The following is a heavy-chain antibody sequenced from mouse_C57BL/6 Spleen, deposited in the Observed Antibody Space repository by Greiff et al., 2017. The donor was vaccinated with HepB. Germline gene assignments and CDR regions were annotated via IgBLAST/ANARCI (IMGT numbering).Heavy chain of an antibody. CDR3: APYYYGSSPWFAY. V-gene: IGHV3-6*01. CDR1: GYSITSGYY. CDR2: ISYDGSN. J-gene: IGHJ3*01. Sequence: ESGPGLVKPSQSLSLTCSVTGYSITSGYYWNWIRQFPGNKLEWMGYISYDGSNNYNPSLKNRISITRDTSKNQFFLKLNSVTTEDTATYYCAPYYYGSSPWFAYWGQGTLVTVSA. D-gene: IGHD1-1*01.